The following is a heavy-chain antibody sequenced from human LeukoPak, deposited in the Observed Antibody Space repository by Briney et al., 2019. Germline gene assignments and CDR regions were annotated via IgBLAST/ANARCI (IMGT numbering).Heavy chain of an antibody. CDR3: ARDSSSSFDY. D-gene: IGHD6-6*01. CDR2: ISYDGSNK. CDR1: GFTFSTYV. Sequence: PGGSLRLSCAASGFTFSTYVMHWVRQAPGKGLEWVAVISYDGSNKNYADSVKGRFTISRDNSKNTLYLQMNSLRDEDTAVYYCARDSSSSFDYWGQGTLVTVSS. J-gene: IGHJ4*02. V-gene: IGHV3-30-3*01.